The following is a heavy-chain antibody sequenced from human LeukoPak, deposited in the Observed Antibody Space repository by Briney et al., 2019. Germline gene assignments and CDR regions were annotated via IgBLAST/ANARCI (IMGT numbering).Heavy chain of an antibody. CDR3: AKDLIGGSSWLIFDY. CDR1: GFTFDDYA. V-gene: IGHV3-9*01. Sequence: PGGSLRLSCAASGFTFDDYAMHWVRQAPGKGLEWVSGISWNSGSIGYADSVKGRFTISRDNAKNSLYLQMNSLRAEDTAVYYCAKDLIGGSSWLIFDYWGQGTLVTVSS. J-gene: IGHJ4*02. D-gene: IGHD6-13*01. CDR2: ISWNSGSI.